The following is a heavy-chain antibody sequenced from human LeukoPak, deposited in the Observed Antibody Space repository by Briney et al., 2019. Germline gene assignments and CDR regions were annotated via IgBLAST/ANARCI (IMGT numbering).Heavy chain of an antibody. CDR1: GFAFRGSA. J-gene: IGHJ4*02. V-gene: IGHV3-9*01. CDR2: ISWSSEYM. Sequence: GGSLRLSCVASGFAFRGSAMHWVRQVPGKGLEWVPGISWSSEYMFYADSVEGRFTISRDNAENSLYLQMDSLRVEDTALYFCAKEGSVCTNEICRYFDYWGQGALVTVSS. D-gene: IGHD2-8*01. CDR3: AKEGSVCTNEICRYFDY.